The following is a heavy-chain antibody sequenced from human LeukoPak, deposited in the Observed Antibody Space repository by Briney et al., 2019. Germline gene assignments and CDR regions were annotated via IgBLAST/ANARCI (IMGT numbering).Heavy chain of an antibody. J-gene: IGHJ6*03. CDR3: ARANYDFWSGYLGYYYMDV. CDR1: GGSFSGYC. CDR2: INHSGST. D-gene: IGHD3-3*01. V-gene: IGHV4-34*01. Sequence: PSETLSLTCAVYGGSFSGYCWSWIRQPPGKGLEWIGEINHSGSTNYNPSLKSRVTISVDTSKNQFSLKLSSVTAADTAVYYCARANYDFWSGYLGYYYMDVWGKGTTVTVSS.